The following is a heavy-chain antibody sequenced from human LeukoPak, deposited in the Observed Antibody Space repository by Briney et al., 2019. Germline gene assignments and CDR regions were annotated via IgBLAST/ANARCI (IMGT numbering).Heavy chain of an antibody. CDR1: GLTFSSFW. CDR3: AIEDYIGPVDY. J-gene: IGHJ4*02. D-gene: IGHD4-11*01. CDR2: IKLDGKET. Sequence: GESLRLSSAASGLTFSSFWMTWVRQAAGKGLEWVANIKLDGKETNYVDSVKGRFTISRENAKTTLYLQMNSLRADDTAVYYCAIEDYIGPVDYWGQGTLVTVSS. V-gene: IGHV3-7*02.